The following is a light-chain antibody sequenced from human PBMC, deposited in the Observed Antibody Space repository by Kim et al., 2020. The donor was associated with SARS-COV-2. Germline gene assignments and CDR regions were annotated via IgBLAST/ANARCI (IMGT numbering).Light chain of an antibody. J-gene: IGKJ1*01. CDR3: QQSYSTPRT. CDR2: AAS. V-gene: IGKV1-39*01. CDR1: QSIRSY. Sequence: ASVGDRVTITCRASQSIRSYLNWYQQKPGKAPKLLIYAASSLQSGVPSRFSGSGSGTDFTLPISSLQPEDFATYYCQQSYSTPRTFGQGTKVDIK.